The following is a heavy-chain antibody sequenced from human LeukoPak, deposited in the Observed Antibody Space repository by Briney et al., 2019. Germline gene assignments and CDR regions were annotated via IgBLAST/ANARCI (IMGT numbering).Heavy chain of an antibody. CDR2: ISHDGSHK. V-gene: IGHV3-30*04. CDR1: GFTFSSFS. CDR3: ARDPNRLADYGGDYFDH. Sequence: GGSLRLSCVASGFTFSSFSMHWVRQAPGNGLEWVAAISHDGSHKSYADSVRGRFTISRDNSKNTLSLQMNTLRPEDTALFYCARDPNRLADYGGDYFDHWGQGTLVTVSS. D-gene: IGHD4-23*01. J-gene: IGHJ4*02.